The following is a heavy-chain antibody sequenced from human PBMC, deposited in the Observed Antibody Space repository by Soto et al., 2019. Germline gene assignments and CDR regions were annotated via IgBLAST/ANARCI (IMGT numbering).Heavy chain of an antibody. Sequence: QVQLVESGGGVVQPGRSLRLSCAASGFTFSSYGMHWVRQAPGKGLEWVAVISYDGSNKYYADSVKGRFTISRDNSKHTLYLQMNSLRAEDTAVYYCAKEGCGGDCYSYYYYYGMDVWGQGTTVTVSS. CDR3: AKEGCGGDCYSYYYYYGMDV. V-gene: IGHV3-30*18. D-gene: IGHD2-21*02. J-gene: IGHJ6*02. CDR2: ISYDGSNK. CDR1: GFTFSSYG.